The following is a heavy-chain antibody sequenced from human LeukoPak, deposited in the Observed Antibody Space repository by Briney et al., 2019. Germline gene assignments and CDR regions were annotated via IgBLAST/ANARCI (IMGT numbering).Heavy chain of an antibody. CDR1: GYTPIELS. D-gene: IGHD6-19*01. CDR2: LVPEVGET. CDR3: ATNVRRYSSGWYPGDFDY. J-gene: IGHJ4*02. Sequence: WGSVKVSCMVSGYTPIELSMHCVPQAPGKGLEWMSGLVPEVGETIYAQKLQGRVTMSEDTSTDTAYMELSSLRSEDTAVYYCATNVRRYSSGWYPGDFDYWGQGTLVTVSS. V-gene: IGHV1-24*01.